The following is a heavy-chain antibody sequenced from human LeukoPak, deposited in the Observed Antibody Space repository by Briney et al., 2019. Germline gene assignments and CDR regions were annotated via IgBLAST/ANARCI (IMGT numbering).Heavy chain of an antibody. CDR2: IYYSGNT. J-gene: IGHJ6*02. D-gene: IGHD5-18*01. V-gene: IGHV4-59*08. CDR3: ARHTPVVLAPSGYYYNMDV. CDR1: GGSIRSYY. Sequence: SETLSLTCTVSGGSIRSYYWSWIRQPPGKGLEWIGYIYYSGNTNSNPSLKSRVTISVDTSKNRFSLKLSSVTAADPAVYYCARHTPVVLAPSGYYYNMDVWGQGTTVTVSS.